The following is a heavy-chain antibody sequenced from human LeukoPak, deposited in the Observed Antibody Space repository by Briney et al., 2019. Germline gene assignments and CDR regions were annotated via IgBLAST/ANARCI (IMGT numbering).Heavy chain of an antibody. CDR3: ARQEYYCSGSYYNY. CDR2: IYYSGST. D-gene: IGHD3-10*01. CDR1: GGSISSYY. J-gene: IGHJ4*02. Sequence: PSETLSLTCTVSGGSISSYYWSWIRQPPGKGLEWIGYIYYSGSTNYNPSLKSRVTISVDTSKNQFSLKLSSVTAADTAVYYCARQEYYCSGSYYNYWGQGTLVTVSS. V-gene: IGHV4-59*08.